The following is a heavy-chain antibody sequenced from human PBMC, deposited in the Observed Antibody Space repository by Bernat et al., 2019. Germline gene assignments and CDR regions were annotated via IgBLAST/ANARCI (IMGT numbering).Heavy chain of an antibody. CDR3: AKGEAAARIGY. Sequence: VQLVESGGGLVQPGGSLRLSCAASGFTFSSYGMHWVRQAPGKGLEWVAVISYDGSNKYYADSVKGRFTISRDNSKNTLYLQMNSLRAEDTAVYYCAKGEAAARIGYWGQGTLVTVSS. V-gene: IGHV3-30*18. CDR1: GFTFSSYG. J-gene: IGHJ4*02. CDR2: ISYDGSNK. D-gene: IGHD6-13*01.